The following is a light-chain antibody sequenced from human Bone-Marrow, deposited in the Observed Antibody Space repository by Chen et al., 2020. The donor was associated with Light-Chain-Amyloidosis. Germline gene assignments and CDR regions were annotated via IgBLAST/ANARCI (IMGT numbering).Light chain of an antibody. V-gene: IGLV2-14*01. CDR1: SSDVGGDNH. CDR2: EVT. Sequence: QSALTQPASVSGYPGQSLTISCTGTSSDVGGDNHVSWYHQHPDKAPKLMIYEVTNRPSWVPDRFSGSKSDNTASLTISGLQTEDEADYFCSSYTITNTLVFGSGTRVTVL. J-gene: IGLJ1*01. CDR3: SSYTITNTLV.